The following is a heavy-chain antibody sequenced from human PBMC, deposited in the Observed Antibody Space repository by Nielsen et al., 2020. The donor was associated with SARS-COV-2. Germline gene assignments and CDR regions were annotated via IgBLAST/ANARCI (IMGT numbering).Heavy chain of an antibody. Sequence: GGSLRLSCAASGFTFSSYGMHWVRQAPGKGLEWVAVIWYDGSNKYYADSVKGRFTISRDNSKNTLYLQMNSLRAEDTAVYYCARDSDPYMIVEVGYFDYWGQGTLVTVSS. V-gene: IGHV3-33*01. CDR3: ARDSDPYMIVEVGYFDY. CDR1: GFTFSSYG. D-gene: IGHD3-22*01. J-gene: IGHJ4*02. CDR2: IWYDGSNK.